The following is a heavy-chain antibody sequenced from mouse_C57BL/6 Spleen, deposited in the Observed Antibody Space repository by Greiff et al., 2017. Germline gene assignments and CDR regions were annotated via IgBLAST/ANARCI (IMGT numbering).Heavy chain of an antibody. D-gene: IGHD1-1*01. CDR1: GYAFSSSW. CDR3: ARERDYGSYYFDY. Sequence: QVQLQQSGPELVKPGASVKISCKASGYAFSSSWMNWVKQRPGKGLEWIGRIYPGDGDTNYNGKFKGKATLTADKSSSTAFMQLSSLTSEDSAVYFCARERDYGSYYFDYWGQGTTLTVSS. J-gene: IGHJ2*01. V-gene: IGHV1-82*01. CDR2: IYPGDGDT.